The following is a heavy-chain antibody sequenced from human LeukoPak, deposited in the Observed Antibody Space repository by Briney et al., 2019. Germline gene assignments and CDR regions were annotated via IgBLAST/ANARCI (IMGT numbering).Heavy chain of an antibody. J-gene: IGHJ6*02. V-gene: IGHV5-10-1*01. CDR1: GYSFISYW. CDR2: IDPSDSYT. Sequence: GESLKISCKGAGYSFISYWISWVRQMPGKGLEWMGRIDPSDSYTNYSPSFQGHVTISADKSLSTAYLQWSSLKASDTAMYYCARYHPNSTGRYFDWLPSYYYYYGMDVWGQGTTVTVSS. CDR3: ARYHPNSTGRYFDWLPSYYYYYGMDV. D-gene: IGHD3-9*01.